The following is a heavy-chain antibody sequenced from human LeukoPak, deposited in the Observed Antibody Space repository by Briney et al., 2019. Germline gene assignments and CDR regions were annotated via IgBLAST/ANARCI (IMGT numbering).Heavy chain of an antibody. CDR3: ARRGGSGSAFDY. Sequence: SETLSLTCSVSGASLSGGTYYWGWGRQPPGKGLEWVGSIYYTGSTYDNPSLNSRVTISVDTSKTQFSLNLSSVTAADTAVYYCARRGGSGSAFDYWGQGTLVTVSS. V-gene: IGHV4-39*01. J-gene: IGHJ4*02. CDR2: IYYTGST. CDR1: GASLSGGTYY. D-gene: IGHD1-26*01.